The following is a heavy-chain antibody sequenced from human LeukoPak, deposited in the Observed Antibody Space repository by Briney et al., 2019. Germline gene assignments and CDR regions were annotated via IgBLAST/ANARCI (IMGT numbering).Heavy chain of an antibody. CDR2: ISSSGSTI. Sequence: GGSLRLSCAASGFTFSDYYMSWIRQAPGKGLEWVSYISSSGSTIYYADSVKGRFTISRDNAKNSLYLQMNSLRAEDTAVYYCAKGILWFGELFPAFDIWGQGTMVTVSS. V-gene: IGHV3-11*01. J-gene: IGHJ3*02. CDR1: GFTFSDYY. CDR3: AKGILWFGELFPAFDI. D-gene: IGHD3-10*01.